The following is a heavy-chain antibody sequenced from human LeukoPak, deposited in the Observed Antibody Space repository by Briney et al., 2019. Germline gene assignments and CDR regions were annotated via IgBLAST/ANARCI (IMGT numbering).Heavy chain of an antibody. CDR2: IYYSGST. J-gene: IGHJ3*02. CDR3: ARDGNAFDI. Sequence: SETLSLTCTVSGGSISSYYWSWIRQPPGKGLGWIGYIYYSGSTSYNPSLKSRVTISVDTSKNQFSLKLSSVTAADTAVYYCARDGNAFDIWGQGTMVTVSS. D-gene: IGHD2-15*01. CDR1: GGSISSYY. V-gene: IGHV4-59*01.